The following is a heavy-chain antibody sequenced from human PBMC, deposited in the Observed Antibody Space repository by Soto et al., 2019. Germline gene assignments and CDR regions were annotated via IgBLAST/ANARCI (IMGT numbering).Heavy chain of an antibody. D-gene: IGHD6-13*01. CDR1: GYTFINYY. Sequence: ASVKVSCKASGYTFINYYIHWVRQAPGQGLEWMGIFNPTSGSTNYAQKFQGRVTMTTDTSTSAAYMELRSLRSDDTAVYYCARAGIAAAGRRWFDPWGQGTLVTVSS. CDR3: ARAGIAAAGRRWFDP. CDR2: FNPTSGST. J-gene: IGHJ5*02. V-gene: IGHV1-46*01.